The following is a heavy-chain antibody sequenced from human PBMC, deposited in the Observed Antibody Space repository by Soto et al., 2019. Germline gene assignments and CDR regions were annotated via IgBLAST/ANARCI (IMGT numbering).Heavy chain of an antibody. Sequence: QVQLVQSGAEVKKPGASVKVSCKASGDTFTDYYIHWVRQAPGQGLEWMGTVNPSGGHTTYAQHSLGRMTMTRDTSPSTLYMELTSLTSEDTAVYYCARGCHVVVVTAALDYWGQGTLVTVSS. CDR1: GDTFTDYY. J-gene: IGHJ4*02. CDR3: ARGCHVVVVTAALDY. D-gene: IGHD2-21*02. CDR2: VNPSGGHT. V-gene: IGHV1-46*01.